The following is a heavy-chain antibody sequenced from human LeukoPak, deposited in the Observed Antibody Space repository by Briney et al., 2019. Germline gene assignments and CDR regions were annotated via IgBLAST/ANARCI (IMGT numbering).Heavy chain of an antibody. CDR2: VHMSGST. D-gene: IGHD3-22*01. V-gene: IGHV4-4*07. CDR3: ARDESSRDDSGGYHY. Sequence: SETLSLTCTVSGDTINPYHWTWIRQTAGKGLEWIGRVHMSGSTNYNPSLWSRVAISMDNSKNQFSLKVNSVTAADTGVYYCARDESSRDDSGGYHYWGQGTLVTVSS. J-gene: IGHJ4*02. CDR1: GDTINPYH.